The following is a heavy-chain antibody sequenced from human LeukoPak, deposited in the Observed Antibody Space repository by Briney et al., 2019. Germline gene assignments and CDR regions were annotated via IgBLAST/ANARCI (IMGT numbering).Heavy chain of an antibody. Sequence: SGTLSLTCAVSGGSISSSNWWSWVRQPPGKGLEWIGEIYHSGSTNYNPSLKSRVTISVDKSKNQFSLKLSSVTAADTAVYYCARYCSGGSCEAYYFDYWGQGTLVTVSS. D-gene: IGHD2-15*01. J-gene: IGHJ4*02. V-gene: IGHV4-4*02. CDR2: IYHSGST. CDR3: ARYCSGGSCEAYYFDY. CDR1: GGSISSSNW.